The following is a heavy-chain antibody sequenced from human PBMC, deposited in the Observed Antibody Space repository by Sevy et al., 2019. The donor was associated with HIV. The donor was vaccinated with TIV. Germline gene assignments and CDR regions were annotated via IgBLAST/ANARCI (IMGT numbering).Heavy chain of an antibody. CDR3: AREGCTRPHDY. D-gene: IGHD2-8*01. J-gene: IGHJ4*02. CDR1: GFAFYDYS. CDR2: LSFGCGKI. Sequence: GGSLRLSCAASGFAFYDYSMSWIRQAPGKRLEWVATLSFGCGKINYADSVKGRFTISRDNSKNSFYLQMDNLRVEDTALYYCAREGCTRPHDYWGQGTRDTVSS. V-gene: IGHV3-23*01.